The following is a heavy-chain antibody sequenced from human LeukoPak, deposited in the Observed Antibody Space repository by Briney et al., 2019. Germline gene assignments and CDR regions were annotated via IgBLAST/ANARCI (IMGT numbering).Heavy chain of an antibody. Sequence: VGSLRLSGAASGFTFSRSWMTWVRQGPGNGLEWVAFIRYDGSNKYHADSVKGRFTIYRDNSKSTLYLQMNRVRAEDTALHCCAKEGTMIVAVPFFEYWGKGTLVTVSS. J-gene: IGHJ4*02. V-gene: IGHV3-30*02. CDR1: GFTFSRSW. CDR3: AKEGTMIVAVPFFEY. D-gene: IGHD3-22*01. CDR2: IRYDGSNK.